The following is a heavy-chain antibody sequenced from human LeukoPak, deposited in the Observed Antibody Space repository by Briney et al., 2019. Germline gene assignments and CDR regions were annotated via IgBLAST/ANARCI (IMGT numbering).Heavy chain of an antibody. CDR1: GFTLSGYW. V-gene: IGHV3-66*01. Sequence: PGGSLRLSCAASGFTLSGYWMHWVRQAPGKGLEWVSVIYSGGSTYYADSVKGRFTISRDNSKNTLYLQMNSLRAEDTAVYYCARDSDTGNWGQGTLVTVSS. CDR2: IYSGGST. D-gene: IGHD5-18*01. CDR3: ARDSDTGN. J-gene: IGHJ4*02.